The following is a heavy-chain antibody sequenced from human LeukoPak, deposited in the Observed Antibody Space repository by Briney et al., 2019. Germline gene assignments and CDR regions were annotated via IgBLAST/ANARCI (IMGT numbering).Heavy chain of an antibody. V-gene: IGHV3-23*01. CDR2: ISGSGGST. Sequence: GGSLRLSCAASGFTFSSYAMSWVRQAPGKGLEWVSAISGSGGSTYYADSVKGRFTISRDNSKNTLYLQMNSLRAEDTAVYYCAKDISNYYDSSGYFDYWGQGTLVTVSS. CDR3: AKDISNYYDSSGYFDY. CDR1: GFTFSSYA. D-gene: IGHD3-22*01. J-gene: IGHJ4*02.